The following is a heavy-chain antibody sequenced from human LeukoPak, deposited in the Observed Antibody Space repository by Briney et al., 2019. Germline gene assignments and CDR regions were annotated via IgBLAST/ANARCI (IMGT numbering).Heavy chain of an antibody. CDR1: GFTFSSYG. J-gene: IGHJ6*02. V-gene: IGHV3-30*18. CDR2: ISYDGSNK. CDR3: AKGARITIFGVVNDYGMDV. Sequence: GGSLRLSCAASGFTFSSYGMHWVRQAPGKGLEWVAVISYDGSNKYYADSVKGRFTISRDNSKNTLYLQMNSLRAEDTAVYYCAKGARITIFGVVNDYGMDVWGQGTTVTVSS. D-gene: IGHD3-3*01.